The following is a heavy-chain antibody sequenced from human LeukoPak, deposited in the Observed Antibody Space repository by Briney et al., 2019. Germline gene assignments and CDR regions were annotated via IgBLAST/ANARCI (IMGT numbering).Heavy chain of an antibody. Sequence: ASVKVSCKASGYTFTSYGISWVRQAPGQGLEWMGWISAYNGNTNYAQKLQGRVTMTTDTSTSTAYMELRSLRSDDTAVYYCAREWYITGTTGGMDVWGQGTTVTVSS. CDR2: ISAYNGNT. D-gene: IGHD1-14*01. CDR3: AREWYITGTTGGMDV. V-gene: IGHV1-18*01. J-gene: IGHJ6*02. CDR1: GYTFTSYG.